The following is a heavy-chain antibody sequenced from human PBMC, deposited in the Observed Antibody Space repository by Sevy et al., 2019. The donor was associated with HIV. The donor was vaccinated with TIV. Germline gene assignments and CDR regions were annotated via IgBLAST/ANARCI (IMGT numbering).Heavy chain of an antibody. CDR1: GFTVSSNY. CDR3: ARDGGGCSGGSCYSSLSFDY. Sequence: GGSLRLSCAASGFTVSSNYMSWVRQAPGKGLEWVSVIYSGGSTYYADSVKGRFTISRDNFKNTLYLQMNSLRAEDTAVYYCARDGGGCSGGSCYSSLSFDYWGQGTLVTVSS. V-gene: IGHV3-53*01. D-gene: IGHD2-15*01. CDR2: IYSGGST. J-gene: IGHJ4*02.